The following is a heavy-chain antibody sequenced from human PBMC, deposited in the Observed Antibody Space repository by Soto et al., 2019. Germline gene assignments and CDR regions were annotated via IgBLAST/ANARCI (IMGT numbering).Heavy chain of an antibody. V-gene: IGHV3-23*01. D-gene: IGHD1-26*01. Sequence: EVQLLESGGGLVQPGGSLRLSCAASGFTFSNYAMSWVRQAPGQGLEWVSALTRSGGGTYYADSVKGRVTISRDDSKNTVYLEMNSLRDEDTAIYYCTKDGAGYSGREYWGQGTLVTVSS. CDR1: GFTFSNYA. J-gene: IGHJ4*02. CDR2: LTRSGGGT. CDR3: TKDGAGYSGREY.